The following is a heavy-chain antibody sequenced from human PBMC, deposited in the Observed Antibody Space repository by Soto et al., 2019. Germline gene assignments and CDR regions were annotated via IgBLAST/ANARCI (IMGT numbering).Heavy chain of an antibody. CDR1: GAPITTTKW. V-gene: IGHV4-4*02. CDR3: ATQTISYTWGV. Sequence: QVQLQDSGPGLVKPSETLSLTCTVSGAPITTTKWWAWVRLTPGKGLEWIGELSRGDERSSNPSLEGRFTMSLDKSNNHFTLKLTTVTAADTAIYFCATQTISYTWGVWGRGTSVTVSS. D-gene: IGHD3-16*01. J-gene: IGHJ6*02. CDR2: LSRGDER.